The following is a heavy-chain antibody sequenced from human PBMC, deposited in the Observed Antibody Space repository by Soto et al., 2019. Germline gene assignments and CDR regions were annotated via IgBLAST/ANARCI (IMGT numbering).Heavy chain of an antibody. J-gene: IGHJ4*02. CDR2: IGGGSGST. D-gene: IGHD6-13*01. CDR3: ATRMYSTSWYYFVS. V-gene: IGHV3-23*01. Sequence: EVQLLESGGGFVQPGGSLRLSCAASGFTFTNYALSWVRQAPGKGLEWVSTIGGGSGSTSYADSVKGRFSISRENSKNPVSLRTSRPSAEDTSLYYCATRMYSTSWYYFVSWGQGTLVTVSS. CDR1: GFTFTNYA.